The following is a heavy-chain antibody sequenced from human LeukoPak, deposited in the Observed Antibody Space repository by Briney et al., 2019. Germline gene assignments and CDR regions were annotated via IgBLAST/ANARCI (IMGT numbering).Heavy chain of an antibody. D-gene: IGHD6-13*01. Sequence: SGGSLRLSCAASGFTFSSYAMSWVRQAPGKGLEWVSATSGSGGSTYYADSVKGRFTISRDNSKNTLYLQMNSLRAEDTAVYYCAKGVAAAASAEYFQHWGQGTLVTVSS. CDR3: AKGVAAAASAEYFQH. J-gene: IGHJ1*01. CDR1: GFTFSSYA. V-gene: IGHV3-23*01. CDR2: TSGSGGST.